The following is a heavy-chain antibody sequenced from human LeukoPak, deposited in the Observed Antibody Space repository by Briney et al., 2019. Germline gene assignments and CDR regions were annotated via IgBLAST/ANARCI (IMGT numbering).Heavy chain of an antibody. CDR1: GGSFSGYY. CDR3: ARVEHIVVVTAIQNWFDP. D-gene: IGHD2-21*02. J-gene: IGHJ5*02. CDR2: INHSGST. Sequence: PSETLSLTCAVYGGSFSGYYWSWIRQPPGKGLEWIGDINHSGSTNYNPSLKSRVTISVDTSKNQFSLKLSSVTAADTAVYYCARVEHIVVVTAIQNWFDPGGQGTLVTVSS. V-gene: IGHV4-34*01.